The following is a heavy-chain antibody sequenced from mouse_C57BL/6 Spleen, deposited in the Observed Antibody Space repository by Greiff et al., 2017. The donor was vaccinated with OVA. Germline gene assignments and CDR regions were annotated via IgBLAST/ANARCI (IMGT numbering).Heavy chain of an antibody. CDR2: IYPGDGDT. CDR1: GYAFSSSW. J-gene: IGHJ1*03. D-gene: IGHD2-10*01. V-gene: IGHV1-82*01. CDR3: ARAYSWYFDV. Sequence: QVQLQQSGPELVKPGASVKISCKASGYAFSSSWMNWVKQRPGKGLEWIGRIYPGDGDTNYNGKFKGKATLTADKSSSTAYMQLSSLTSEDSAVYFCARAYSWYFDVWGTGTTVTVSS.